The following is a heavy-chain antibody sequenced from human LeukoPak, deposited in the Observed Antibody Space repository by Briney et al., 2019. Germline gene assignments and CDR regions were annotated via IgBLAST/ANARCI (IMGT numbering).Heavy chain of an antibody. D-gene: IGHD2-15*01. CDR3: ARENGYCSGANCYSYFDS. CDR2: IKKTGSET. CDR1: GFTLSHFW. J-gene: IGHJ4*02. V-gene: IGHV3-7*01. Sequence: GGSLRLSCAASGFTLSHFWMSWVRQAPGKGLEWVVYIKKTGSETYYMDSVEGRFTITRDNSRDSVFLHMYGLRAEDTAVYFCARENGYCSGANCYSYFDSWGQGTLVTVSS.